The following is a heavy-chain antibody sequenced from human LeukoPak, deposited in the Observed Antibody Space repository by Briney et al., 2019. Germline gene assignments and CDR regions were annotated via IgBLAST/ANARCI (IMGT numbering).Heavy chain of an antibody. D-gene: IGHD3-22*01. V-gene: IGHV4-59*01. CDR2: IRYSGTT. J-gene: IGHJ4*02. CDR1: GGSISGYY. Sequence: TSETLSLTRTVSGGSISGYYWSWIRQPPGKGLEWIGYIRYSGTTNYSPSLKSRATISVDTSKNQFSLNLISVTAADTAIYYCARVSSGGYFHTYYFDYWGQGTLVTVSS. CDR3: ARVSSGGYFHTYYFDY.